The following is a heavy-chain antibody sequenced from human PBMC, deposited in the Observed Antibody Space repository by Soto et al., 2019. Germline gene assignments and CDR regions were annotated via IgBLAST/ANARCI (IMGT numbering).Heavy chain of an antibody. Sequence: QVQLVQSVAEVKKPGDSVKVSCKAAGGTFSRYAISWVRQAPGQGLEWMGGIIPIFGTANYAQKSQGRVTITADKSTSTAYMELSSLRSEDTAVSYCAREGGGRYFDYWVQGTLFTVSS. CDR3: AREGGGRYFDY. CDR2: IIPIFGTA. D-gene: IGHD1-26*01. V-gene: IGHV1-69*06. J-gene: IGHJ4*02. CDR1: GGTFSRYA.